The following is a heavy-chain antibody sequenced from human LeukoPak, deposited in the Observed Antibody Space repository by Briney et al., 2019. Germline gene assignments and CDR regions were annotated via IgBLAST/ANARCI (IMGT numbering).Heavy chain of an antibody. J-gene: IGHJ4*02. CDR2: ISGSGGST. V-gene: IGHV3-23*01. D-gene: IGHD3-16*02. CDR1: GFTFSSYA. CDR3: AARWTAAIVRHFDY. Sequence: GGSPRLSCAASGFTFSSYAMSLVRQAPGKGREWGSAISGSGGSTYYADSVKGRFTISRDNSKNTLYLQMNSLRAEDTAVYYCAARWTAAIVRHFDYWGQGTLVTVSS.